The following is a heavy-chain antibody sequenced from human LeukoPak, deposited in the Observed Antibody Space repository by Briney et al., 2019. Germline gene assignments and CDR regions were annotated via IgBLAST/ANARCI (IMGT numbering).Heavy chain of an antibody. CDR2: IYYSGST. J-gene: IGHJ3*02. D-gene: IGHD2-2*02. Sequence: SETLSLTCTVSGGSITSSSYYWGWIRQPPGKGLEWIGSIYYSGSTYYNPSLKSRVTISIYTSKNQFSLKLSSVTAADTAVYYCARDYSGDCSSTSCYRADDAFDIWGQGTMVTVSS. V-gene: IGHV4-39*07. CDR1: GGSITSSSYY. CDR3: ARDYSGDCSSTSCYRADDAFDI.